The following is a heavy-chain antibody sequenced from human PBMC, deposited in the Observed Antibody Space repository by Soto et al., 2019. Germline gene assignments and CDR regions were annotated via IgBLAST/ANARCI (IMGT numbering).Heavy chain of an antibody. V-gene: IGHV3-73*02. Sequence: EVQLVESGGGLVQPGGSLKLSCAASGFTFSGSAMHWVRQASGKGLEWVGRIRSKANSYATAYDASVKGRFTISRDDSKNTAYLQMNSLKTEDTAVYYCTRRDEVGATNGYDYYDMDVW. CDR2: IRSKANSYAT. CDR3: TRRDEVGATNGYDYYDMDV. D-gene: IGHD1-26*01. CDR1: GFTFSGSA. J-gene: IGHJ6*01.